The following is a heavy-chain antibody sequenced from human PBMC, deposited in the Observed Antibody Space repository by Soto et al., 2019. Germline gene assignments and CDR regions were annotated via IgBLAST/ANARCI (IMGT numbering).Heavy chain of an antibody. CDR1: GGSIISSNW. Sequence: SETLSLTCAVSGGSIISSNWWSLVRHPPGKGLEWIGEIYHSGSTNYNPSLKSRVTISVDKSKNQFSLKLSSVTAADTAVYYCARGEAAGTNYHYNGMDVCGQGTRVTVAS. V-gene: IGHV4-4*02. J-gene: IGHJ6*02. CDR3: ARGEAAGTNYHYNGMDV. CDR2: IYHSGST. D-gene: IGHD6-13*01.